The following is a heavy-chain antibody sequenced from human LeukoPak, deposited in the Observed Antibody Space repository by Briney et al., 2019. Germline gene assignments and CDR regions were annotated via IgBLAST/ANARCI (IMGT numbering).Heavy chain of an antibody. Sequence: GGSLRLSCAASGFDFSSQWMSWVRQAPGKGLEWVANIKQDGGEKYYVDSVKGRFTISRDNAKNSLYLQMNSLRAEDTAVYYCAREIAAADLGDYYYYYMDVWGKGTTVTVSS. CDR3: AREIAAADLGDYYYYYMDV. CDR2: IKQDGGEK. V-gene: IGHV3-7*01. CDR1: GFDFSSQW. D-gene: IGHD6-13*01. J-gene: IGHJ6*03.